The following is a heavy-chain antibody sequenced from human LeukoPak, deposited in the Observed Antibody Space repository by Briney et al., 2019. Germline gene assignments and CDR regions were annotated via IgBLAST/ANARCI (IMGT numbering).Heavy chain of an antibody. D-gene: IGHD3-3*01. Sequence: PGGSLRLSCAASGFPFSSYSMNWVRQAPGKGLEWVSSISSSGSYIYYADSVKGRFTISRDNAKNSLYLQKNSLRAEDTAVYYCARSTDFWSGYPNYYGMDVWGQGTTVTVSS. CDR3: ARSTDFWSGYPNYYGMDV. J-gene: IGHJ6*02. CDR2: ISSSGSYI. CDR1: GFPFSSYS. V-gene: IGHV3-21*01.